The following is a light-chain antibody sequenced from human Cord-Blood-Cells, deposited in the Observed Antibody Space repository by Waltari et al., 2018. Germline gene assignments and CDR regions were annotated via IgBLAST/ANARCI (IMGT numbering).Light chain of an antibody. CDR2: DAS. CDR3: QQYNSYSVYT. CDR1: QSISSW. Sequence: DIQMTQSPSTLPASVGARVTITCRASQSISSWLAWYQQKPGKAPKLLIYDASSLESGVPSRFSGSGSGTEFTLTISSLQPDDFATYYCQQYNSYSVYTFGQGTKLEIK. J-gene: IGKJ2*01. V-gene: IGKV1-5*01.